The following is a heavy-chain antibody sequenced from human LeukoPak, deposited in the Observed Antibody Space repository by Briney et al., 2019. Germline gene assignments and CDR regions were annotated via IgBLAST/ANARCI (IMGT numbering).Heavy chain of an antibody. CDR2: ISYDGSNK. V-gene: IGHV3-30*18. CDR3: AKGPAAAGTSFDY. J-gene: IGHJ4*02. CDR1: GFTFSSYG. D-gene: IGHD6-13*01. Sequence: GGSLRLSCAASGFTFSSYGMHWVRQAPGKGLEWVAVISYDGSNKYYADSVKGRFTISRDNSKNTLYLQMNSLRAEDTAVYYCAKGPAAAGTSFDYWGQGTLVTVSS.